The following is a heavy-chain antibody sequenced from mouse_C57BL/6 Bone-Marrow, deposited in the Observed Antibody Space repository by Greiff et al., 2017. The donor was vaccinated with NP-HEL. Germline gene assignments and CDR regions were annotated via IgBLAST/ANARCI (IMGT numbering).Heavy chain of an antibody. D-gene: IGHD1-1*01. CDR1: GYPFTDSY. CDR2: IYLGSGNP. V-gene: IGHV1-76*01. CDR3: ARGITTVVEGDAMDY. J-gene: IGHJ4*01. Sequence: VQLQQSGAELVRPGASVKLSCKASGYPFTDSYINWVKQRPGQGLVWIARIYLGSGNPYYNEKFKGKATLTAEKSSSTAYMQLSSLTSEDSAVYFCARGITTVVEGDAMDYWGQGTSVTVSS.